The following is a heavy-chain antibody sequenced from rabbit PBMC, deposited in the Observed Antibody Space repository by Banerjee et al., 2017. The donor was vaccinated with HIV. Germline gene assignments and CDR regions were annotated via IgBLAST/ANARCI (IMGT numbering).Heavy chain of an antibody. CDR3: ARDLAGVIGWNFNL. J-gene: IGHJ4*01. Sequence: QEQLVESGGGLVQPEGSLALTCTASGFTLSSYWMCWVRQAPGKGLEWIACIYTGNGNTFYASWAKGRFTISKTSSTTVTLQMTSLTAADTATHFCARDLAGVIGWNFNLWGPGTLVTVS. CDR1: GFTLSSYW. CDR2: IYTGNGNT. V-gene: IGHV1S45*01. D-gene: IGHD4-1*01.